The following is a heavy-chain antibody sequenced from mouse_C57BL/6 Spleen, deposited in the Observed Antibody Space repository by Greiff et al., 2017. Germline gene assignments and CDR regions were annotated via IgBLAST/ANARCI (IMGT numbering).Heavy chain of an antibody. D-gene: IGHD3-1*01. CDR2: IYPGSGNT. CDR3: AREGGGSAWFAY. V-gene: IGHV1-66*01. CDR1: GYSFTSYY. Sequence: VQLQQSGPELVKPGASVKISCKASGYSFTSYYIHWVKQRPGQGLEWIGWIYPGSGNTKYNEKFKGKATLTADTSSSTAYMQLSSLTSEDSAVYYCAREGGGSAWFAYWGQGTLVTVSA. J-gene: IGHJ3*01.